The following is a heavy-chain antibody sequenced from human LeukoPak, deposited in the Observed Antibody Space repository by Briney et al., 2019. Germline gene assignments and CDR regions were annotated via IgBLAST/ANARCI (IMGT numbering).Heavy chain of an antibody. CDR3: AKDVGYCSGGSCYTFDY. J-gene: IGHJ4*02. CDR2: ISWNSGSI. V-gene: IGHV3-9*01. Sequence: GGSLRLSCAASGFTFDDYAMHWVRQAPGKGLEWVSGISWNSGSIGYADSVKGRFTISRDNAKNSLYLQMSSLRAEDTALYYCAKDVGYCSGGSCYTFDYWGQGTLVTVSS. CDR1: GFTFDDYA. D-gene: IGHD2-15*01.